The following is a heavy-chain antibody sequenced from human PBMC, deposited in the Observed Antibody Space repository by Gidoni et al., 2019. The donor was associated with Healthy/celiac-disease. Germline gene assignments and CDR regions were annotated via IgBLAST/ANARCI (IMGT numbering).Heavy chain of an antibody. Sequence: QLQLQQWGAGLLKPSATLSLTCPVYGGSFSGYYWSCIRQPPGTRLEWIGEINHSGSHNYNPSLKSRVTISVDTSKNQFSLKLSSVTAADTAVYYCARGARAKYCSGGSCYLVGWFDPWGQGTLVTVSS. V-gene: IGHV4-34*01. CDR2: INHSGSH. D-gene: IGHD2-15*01. CDR1: GGSFSGYY. CDR3: ARGARAKYCSGGSCYLVGWFDP. J-gene: IGHJ5*02.